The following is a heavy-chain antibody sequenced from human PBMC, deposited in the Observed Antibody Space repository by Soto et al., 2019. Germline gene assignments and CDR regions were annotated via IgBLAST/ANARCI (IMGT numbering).Heavy chain of an antibody. Sequence: EVQLVESGGGLVKPGGSLRLSCAASGFTFSSYSMNWVRQAPGKGLEWVSSISSSSSYIYYPDSVKGRFTISRDNAKTSLYLQMNSLRDEDTAVYYCARREVASSSYYGMDVWGQGTTVTVSS. CDR3: ARREVASSSYYGMDV. CDR1: GFTFSSYS. CDR2: ISSSSSYI. J-gene: IGHJ6*02. D-gene: IGHD6-6*01. V-gene: IGHV3-21*01.